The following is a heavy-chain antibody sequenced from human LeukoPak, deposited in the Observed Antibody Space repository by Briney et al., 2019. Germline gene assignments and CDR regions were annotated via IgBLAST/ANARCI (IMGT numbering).Heavy chain of an antibody. V-gene: IGHV3-30*02. Sequence: GGSLRLSCAGSGFSFSSYGMHWVRQAPGKGLEWMAFIRSDGSNKYYADSVKGRFTISRDNSKNTLYPQMNSLRAEDTAVYYCARGDSDPSYYYYMDVWGKGTTVTVSS. J-gene: IGHJ6*03. CDR2: IRSDGSNK. D-gene: IGHD1-26*01. CDR1: GFSFSSYG. CDR3: ARGDSDPSYYYYMDV.